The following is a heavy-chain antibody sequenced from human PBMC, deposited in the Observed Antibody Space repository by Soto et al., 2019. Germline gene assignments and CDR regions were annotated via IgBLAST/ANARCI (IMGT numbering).Heavy chain of an antibody. CDR3: ASGVGGSSMLGLCNYYDIDV. V-gene: IGHV4-59*01. D-gene: IGHD2-2*01. Sequence: LSLTSTVSGGSISSYYRSWIRQPPGKGPEWIRYIYYSGTTNYNPSLKSRVTISIDSAKYQFSLRLSSVTAADTAVYYCASGVGGSSMLGLCNYYDIDVWGEGTTVTVSS. CDR1: GGSISSYY. CDR2: IYYSGTT. J-gene: IGHJ6*04.